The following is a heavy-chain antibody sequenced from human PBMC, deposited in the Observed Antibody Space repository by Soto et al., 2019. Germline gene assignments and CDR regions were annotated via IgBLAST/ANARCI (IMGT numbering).Heavy chain of an antibody. V-gene: IGHV3-21*01. CDR2: ISSSSSYI. Sequence: LRLSCAASGFTFSSYSMNWVRQAPGKGLEWVSSISSSSSYIYYADSVKGRFTISRDNAKNSLYLQMNSLRAEDTAVYYCARDRPFYGMDVWGQGTTVTVSS. CDR3: ARDRPFYGMDV. CDR1: GFTFSSYS. J-gene: IGHJ6*02.